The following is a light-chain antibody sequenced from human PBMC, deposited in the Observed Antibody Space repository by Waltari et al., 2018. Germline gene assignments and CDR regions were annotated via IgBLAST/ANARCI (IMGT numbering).Light chain of an antibody. J-gene: IGKJ2*01. CDR3: QQSFSTPYT. V-gene: IGKV1-39*01. CDR1: QSVSNY. Sequence: DIQMTQSPSSLSASVGDRVTIACRASQSVSNYLNWYQQRPGKAPKLLIYAASSLQSGVPSRFSGSVSGTDFTLTIGSLQPEDFATYYCQQSFSTPYTFGQGTNLEIK. CDR2: AAS.